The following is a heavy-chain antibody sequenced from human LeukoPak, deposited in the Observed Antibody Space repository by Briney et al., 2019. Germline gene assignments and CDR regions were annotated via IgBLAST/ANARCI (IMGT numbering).Heavy chain of an antibody. D-gene: IGHD3-16*01. CDR2: IYYSGST. CDR3: ARCPSGFGGSYNPSGYYYYGMDV. CDR1: GGSISSYY. V-gene: IGHV4-59*01. Sequence: PSETLSLTCTVSGGSISSYYWSWIRQPPGKGLEWIGYIYYSGSTNYNPSLKSRVTISVDTSKNQFSLKLSSVTAADTAVYYCARCPSGFGGSYNPSGYYYYGMDVWGQGTTVTVSS. J-gene: IGHJ6*02.